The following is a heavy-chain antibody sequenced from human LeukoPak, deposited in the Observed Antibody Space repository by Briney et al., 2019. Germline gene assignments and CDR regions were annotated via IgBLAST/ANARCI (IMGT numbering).Heavy chain of an antibody. CDR2: INHSGST. CDR1: GGSFSGYY. CDR3: ASNTARDYYGMDV. D-gene: IGHD5-18*01. Sequence: SETLSLTCAVYGGSFSGYYWSWIRQPPGKGLEWIGEINHSGSTNYNPSLKSRVTISVDTSKNQFSLKLSSVTAADTAVYYCASNTARDYYGMDVWGQGTTVTVSS. J-gene: IGHJ6*02. V-gene: IGHV4-34*01.